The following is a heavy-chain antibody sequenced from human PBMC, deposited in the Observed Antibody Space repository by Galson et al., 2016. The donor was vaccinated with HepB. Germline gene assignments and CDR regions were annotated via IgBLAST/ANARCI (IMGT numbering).Heavy chain of an antibody. Sequence: LSLTCAVSGASISSGAYYWNWLRQHPGGGLEWIGYISYTANTYYNPSLKNRLSVSVDTSNNRFSLNLTSVTAADTAVYYCARGYRPYYSQGNTYFPGAFDMWGQGTTVTVSS. CDR2: ISYTANT. CDR1: GASISSGAYY. D-gene: IGHD3-10*01. CDR3: ARGYRPYYSQGNTYFPGAFDM. V-gene: IGHV4-31*11. J-gene: IGHJ3*02.